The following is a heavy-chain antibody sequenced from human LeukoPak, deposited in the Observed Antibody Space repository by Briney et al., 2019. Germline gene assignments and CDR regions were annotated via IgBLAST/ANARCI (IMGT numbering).Heavy chain of an antibody. CDR1: GFTFSTYT. CDR2: IGSSGGGI. V-gene: IGHV3-23*01. J-gene: IGHJ4*02. Sequence: GVSLRLSCAASGFTFSTYTMYWVRHPPGKRLEWVSIIGSSGGGIHYADSVKGRFTISRDNSKNALYLQMNSLRVEDTAVYYCAIDPNWGTHSWGQGVLVTVSS. CDR3: AIDPNWGTHS. D-gene: IGHD7-27*01.